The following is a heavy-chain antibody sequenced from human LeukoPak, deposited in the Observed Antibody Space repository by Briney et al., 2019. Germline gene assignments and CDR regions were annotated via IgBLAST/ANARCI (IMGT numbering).Heavy chain of an antibody. CDR3: ARRSRSNTRDDAFDT. D-gene: IGHD2-2*01. CDR1: GYTFTIYW. J-gene: IGHJ3*02. CDR2: IYPGDSDT. V-gene: IGHV5-51*01. Sequence: GESLKIACKVSGYTFTIYWIGWVRQMPGKGLECVGIIYPGDSDTRYSPSFQGPVAISADKSINTAYLQWSSLKASDTAMYYCARRSRSNTRDDAFDTWGQGTMVTVFS.